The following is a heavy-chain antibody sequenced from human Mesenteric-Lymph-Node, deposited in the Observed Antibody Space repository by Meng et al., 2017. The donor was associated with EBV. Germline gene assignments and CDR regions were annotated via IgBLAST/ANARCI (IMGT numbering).Heavy chain of an antibody. Sequence: QVQLVQSGAEVNKPGASVKVSCKASGYTFTNYDINWVRQATGQGLEWMGWMNPNSGNTGSTQKFQGRVTMTRDTSMGTAYMELSSLRSEDTAVYYCARVNGDPDYWGQGTLVTVSS. D-gene: IGHD4-17*01. V-gene: IGHV1-8*01. CDR1: GYTFTNYD. CDR2: MNPNSGNT. CDR3: ARVNGDPDY. J-gene: IGHJ4*02.